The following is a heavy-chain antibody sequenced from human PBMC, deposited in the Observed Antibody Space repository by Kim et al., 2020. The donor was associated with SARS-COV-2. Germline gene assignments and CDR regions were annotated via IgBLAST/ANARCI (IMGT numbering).Heavy chain of an antibody. D-gene: IGHD6-13*01. CDR1: GGSFSGYY. J-gene: IGHJ2*01. CDR2: INHSGST. CDR3: ARRAAAGKTRAGYFDL. Sequence: SETLSLTCAVYGGSFSGYYWSWIRQPPGKGLEWIGEINHSGSTNYNPSLKSRVTISVDTSKNQFSLKLSSVTAAATAVYYCARRAAAGKTRAGYFDLWGRGTLVTVSS. V-gene: IGHV4-34*01.